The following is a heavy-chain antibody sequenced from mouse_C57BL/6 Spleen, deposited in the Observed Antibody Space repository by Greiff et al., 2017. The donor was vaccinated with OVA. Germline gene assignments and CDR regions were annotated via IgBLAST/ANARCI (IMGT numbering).Heavy chain of an antibody. CDR3: ARSDMVTTSAY. J-gene: IGHJ3*01. D-gene: IGHD2-2*01. CDR2: INPNNGGT. Sequence: EVQLQQSGPELVKPGASVKISCKASGYTFTDYYMNWVKQSHGKSLEWIGDINPNNGGTSYNQKFKGKATLTVDKSPSTAYMELRSLTSEDSAVYYCARSDMVTTSAYWGQGTLVTVSA. V-gene: IGHV1-26*01. CDR1: GYTFTDYY.